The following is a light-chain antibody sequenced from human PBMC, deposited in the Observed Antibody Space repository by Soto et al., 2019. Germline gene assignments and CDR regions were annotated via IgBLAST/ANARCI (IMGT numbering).Light chain of an antibody. CDR1: QSVSSSY. Sequence: EIVLTQSPGTLSLSPGERATLSCRASQSVSSSYLAWYQQKPGQAPRLLIYGASSRATGIPDRCSGSGSGTAFTLTISRLEPEDFAVYYWQQYGSSRTFGQGTKVEIK. CDR3: QQYGSSRT. V-gene: IGKV3-20*01. J-gene: IGKJ1*01. CDR2: GAS.